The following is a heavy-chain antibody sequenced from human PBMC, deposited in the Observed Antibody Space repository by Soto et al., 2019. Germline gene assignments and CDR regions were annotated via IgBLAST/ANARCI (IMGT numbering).Heavy chain of an antibody. CDR3: ARGGAVVVPGAVDRHNWFDP. J-gene: IGHJ5*02. CDR2: VIPILGMA. Sequence: QVQLVQSGAEVKKPGSSVKVSCEASGGTFSSYSFSWVRQAPGQGLEWMGRVIPILGMANYAQKFQGRAPITADKSTSTVYMELRSLRSEDTAVYYCARGGAVVVPGAVDRHNWFDPWGQGTLVTVSS. CDR1: GGTFSSYS. V-gene: IGHV1-69*02. D-gene: IGHD2-2*01.